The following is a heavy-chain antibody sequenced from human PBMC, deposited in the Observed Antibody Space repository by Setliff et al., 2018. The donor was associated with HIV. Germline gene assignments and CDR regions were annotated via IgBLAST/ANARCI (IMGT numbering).Heavy chain of an antibody. CDR1: GGSISSGSYY. J-gene: IGHJ5*02. CDR2: IYTSGST. V-gene: IGHV4-61*02. Sequence: TLSLTCTVSGGSISSGSYYWSWIRQPAGKGLEWIGRIYTSGSTNYNPSLKSRVTISVDTSKNQFSLKLSSVTAADTAVYYCARSRTNWFDPWGQGTLVTVSS. CDR3: ARSRTNWFDP.